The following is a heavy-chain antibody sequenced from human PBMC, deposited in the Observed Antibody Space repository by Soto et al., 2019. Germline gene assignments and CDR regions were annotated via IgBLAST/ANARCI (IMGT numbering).Heavy chain of an antibody. D-gene: IGHD6-13*01. CDR3: ASRHSSPYFDY. J-gene: IGHJ4*02. V-gene: IGHV4-30-4*01. Sequence: QVQLQESGPGLVKPSQTLSLTCTVSGGSISSGDYYWSWIRQPPGKGLEWIGSIYYSGSTYYNPSLKSRVTISVATSKNQFSLKLNSVTAADTAVYYWASRHSSPYFDYWGQGTLVTVSS. CDR1: GGSISSGDYY. CDR2: IYYSGST.